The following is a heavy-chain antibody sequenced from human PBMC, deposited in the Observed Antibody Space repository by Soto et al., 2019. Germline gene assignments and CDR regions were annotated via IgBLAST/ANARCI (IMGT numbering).Heavy chain of an antibody. V-gene: IGHV1-69*08. D-gene: IGHD3-22*01. J-gene: IGHJ5*02. CDR3: AGDPDSHYNDSHASSYP. Sequence: QVQLVQSGAEVKKPGSSVKVSCKASGGTFSTYTITWVRQAPGQGLEWMGRIIPIIGIINYAQKFQGRVTITADKFTGTPYMALTRLRSDDTAVYYCAGDPDSHYNDSHASSYPWGQGTLVTVSS. CDR1: GGTFSTYT. CDR2: IIPIIGII.